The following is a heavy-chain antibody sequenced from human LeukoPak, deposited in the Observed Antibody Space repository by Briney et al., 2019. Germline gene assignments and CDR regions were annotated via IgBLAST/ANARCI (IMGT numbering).Heavy chain of an antibody. CDR3: ARGTPYYYDSSGSDY. D-gene: IGHD3-22*01. J-gene: IGHJ4*02. V-gene: IGHV3-21*01. Sequence: GGSLRLSCAASGFTFSSYSMNWVRQAPGKGLEWVSSISSSSSYIYYADSVKGRFTISRDNAKNSLYLQMNSLRAEDTAVYYCARGTPYYYDSSGSDYWGQGTLVTVSS. CDR1: GFTFSSYS. CDR2: ISSSSSYI.